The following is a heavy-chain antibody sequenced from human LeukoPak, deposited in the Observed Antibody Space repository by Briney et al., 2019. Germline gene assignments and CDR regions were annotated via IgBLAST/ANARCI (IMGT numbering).Heavy chain of an antibody. CDR2: FHHSGTA. V-gene: IGHV4-38-2*02. D-gene: IGHD1-20*01. J-gene: IGHJ4*02. CDR1: GDSITSDWF. Sequence: SETLSLTCTVSGDSITSDWFWVWIRQPPGKGLEWIGSFHHSGTAYYNPSLKSRVTISIDTSKNQFSLKLSSVTAADTALYSCAMSRNNWNHSWGQGTLVTVSS. CDR3: AMSRNNWNHS.